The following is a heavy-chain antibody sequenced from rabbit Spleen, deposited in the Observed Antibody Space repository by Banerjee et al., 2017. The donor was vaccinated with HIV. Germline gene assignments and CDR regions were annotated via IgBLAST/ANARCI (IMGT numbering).Heavy chain of an antibody. CDR2: IYAGSSGST. Sequence: QQLVESGGGLVKPGASLTLTCKASGFSFSSGYDMCWVRQAPGKGLEWIVCIYAGSSGSTYYANWAKGRFTISKTSSTTVTLQMTSLTAADTATYFCARRNNGRGWYIDLWGQGTLVTVS. D-gene: IGHD1-1*01. J-gene: IGHJ4*01. CDR3: ARRNNGRGWYIDL. V-gene: IGHV1S40*01. CDR1: GFSFSSGYD.